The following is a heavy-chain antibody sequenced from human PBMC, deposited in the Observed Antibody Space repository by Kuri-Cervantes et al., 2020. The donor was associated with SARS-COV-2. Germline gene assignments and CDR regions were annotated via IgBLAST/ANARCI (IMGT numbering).Heavy chain of an antibody. J-gene: IGHJ6*02. CDR2: ISYDGSNK. CDR3: AKDVGYFGGMDV. D-gene: IGHD3-9*01. V-gene: IGHV3-30*18. Sequence: GESLKISCAASGFTFSSYGMHWVRLAPGKGLEWVAVISYDGSNKYYADSVKGRFTISRDNSKNTLYLQMNSLRAEDTAVYYCAKDVGYFGGMDVWGQGTTVTVSS. CDR1: GFTFSSYG.